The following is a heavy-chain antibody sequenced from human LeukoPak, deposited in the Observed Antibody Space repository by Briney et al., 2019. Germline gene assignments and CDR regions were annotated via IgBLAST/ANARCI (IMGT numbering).Heavy chain of an antibody. Sequence: GGSLKISCKGSGYTFTSYWIGWVRQVPGKGLEWMGIIYPGDSDTSYSPSFQGQVTISADKSISTPYLQWSSLKASDTAMYYCARHESSSWSLYWGQGTLVTVSS. CDR1: GYTFTSYW. V-gene: IGHV5-51*01. CDR3: ARHESSSWSLY. CDR2: IYPGDSDT. J-gene: IGHJ4*02. D-gene: IGHD6-13*01.